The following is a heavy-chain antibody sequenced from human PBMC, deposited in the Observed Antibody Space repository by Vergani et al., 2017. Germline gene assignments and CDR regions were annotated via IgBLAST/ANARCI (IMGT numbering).Heavy chain of an antibody. CDR1: GFTFNQYG. J-gene: IGHJ5*02. D-gene: IGHD1-14*01. V-gene: IGHV3-33*01. CDR3: ARDLRLLYNRFDP. Sequence: QVQLVESGGGVVQPGRSLRPSCAASGFTFNQYGMHCVRQAPGKGLEWVAVTWYDGNNKQYADSVKGRFTISRDKSKSTMYLQMNSVRDEDTGVYYCARDLRLLYNRFDPWGQGTLVTVSS. CDR2: TWYDGNNK.